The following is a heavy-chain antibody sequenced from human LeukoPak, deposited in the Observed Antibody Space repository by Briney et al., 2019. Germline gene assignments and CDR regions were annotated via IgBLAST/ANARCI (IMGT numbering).Heavy chain of an antibody. CDR1: GFTFSSYS. Sequence: GGSLRLSCAASGFTFSSYSMNWVRQAPGKGLEWVSSISSSSSYIYYADSVKGRFTISRDNAKNSLYLQMNSLRAEDTAVYYCARDPNYCSGGCCTGARYYYYYYGMDVWGQGTTVTVSS. V-gene: IGHV3-21*01. J-gene: IGHJ6*02. CDR3: ARDPNYCSGGCCTGARYYYYYYGMDV. CDR2: ISSSSSYI. D-gene: IGHD2-15*01.